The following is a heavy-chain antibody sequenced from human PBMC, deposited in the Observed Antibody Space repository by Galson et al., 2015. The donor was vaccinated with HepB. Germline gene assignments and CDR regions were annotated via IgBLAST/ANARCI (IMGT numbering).Heavy chain of an antibody. J-gene: IGHJ4*02. D-gene: IGHD4-17*01. CDR3: AKVRGYGDYVPYRGFDY. V-gene: IGHV3-23*01. CDR2: ISGSGGST. CDR1: GFTFSSYA. Sequence: SLRLSCAASGFTFSSYAMSWVRQAPGKGLEWVSAISGSGGSTYYADSVKGRFTISRDNSKNTLYLQMNSLRAEDTAVYYCAKVRGYGDYVPYRGFDYWGQGTLVTVSS.